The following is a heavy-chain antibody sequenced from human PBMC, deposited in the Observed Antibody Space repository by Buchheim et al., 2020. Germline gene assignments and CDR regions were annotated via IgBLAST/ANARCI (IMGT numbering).Heavy chain of an antibody. Sequence: EVHLVESGGGLVQPGGSLRLSCAASGFTFSSYWMSWVRQAPGKGLEWVANIKQDGSEKYYVDSVKGRFTISRDNAKNSLYLQINSLRAEYAAVNYYARAQYSSSSYVDYSGQGTL. J-gene: IGHJ4*02. CDR3: ARAQYSSSSYVDY. V-gene: IGHV3-7*01. CDR2: IKQDGSEK. D-gene: IGHD6-6*01. CDR1: GFTFSSYW.